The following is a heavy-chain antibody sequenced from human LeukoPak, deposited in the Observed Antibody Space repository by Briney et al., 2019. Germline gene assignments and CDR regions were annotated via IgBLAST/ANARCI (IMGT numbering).Heavy chain of an antibody. CDR3: ARDLWKVDYYYYGMDV. Sequence: GGSLRLSCAASGFTVSTNYMSWVRQAPGEGREWVSVIYPGGSTYYADSVKGRSTISRDDSKNTLYLQMNSLRAEDTAVYYCARDLWKVDYYYYGMDVWGQGTTVTVSS. V-gene: IGHV3-66*01. J-gene: IGHJ6*02. D-gene: IGHD3-10*01. CDR2: IYPGGST. CDR1: GFTVSTNY.